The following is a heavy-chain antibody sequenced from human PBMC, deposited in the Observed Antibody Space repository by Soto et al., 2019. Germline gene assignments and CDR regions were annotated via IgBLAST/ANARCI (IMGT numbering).Heavy chain of an antibody. D-gene: IGHD3-10*01. CDR1: GFTFSSYA. CDR3: AKQQGSGNPYYYSMDV. Sequence: EVQLLESGGGLVQPGGSLRLSCAASGFTFSSYAMSWVRQAPGKGLEWVSTISGSGGSAYYADSVKGRFTISRDNSKNTLYLQMNSLRAEDTAVYYCAKQQGSGNPYYYSMDVWGQGTTVTVSS. CDR2: ISGSGGSA. J-gene: IGHJ6*02. V-gene: IGHV3-23*01.